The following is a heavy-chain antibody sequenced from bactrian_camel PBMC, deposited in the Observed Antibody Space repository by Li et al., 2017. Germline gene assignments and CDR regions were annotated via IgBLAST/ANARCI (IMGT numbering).Heavy chain of an antibody. D-gene: IGHD4*01. CDR1: GYTSSDFC. CDR3: AADRELWPSGSDTSDRV. J-gene: IGHJ4*01. V-gene: IGHV3S6*01. Sequence: LVESGGGSVQAGGSLTLSCAVSGYTSSDFCMDWFRQAPGKEREGVARIDSDGSTAYGDSVKGRFTISKDNAKNTLYLLLNNLKPEDSGRYYCAADRELWPSGSDTSDRVWGQGTQVTV. CDR2: IDSDGST.